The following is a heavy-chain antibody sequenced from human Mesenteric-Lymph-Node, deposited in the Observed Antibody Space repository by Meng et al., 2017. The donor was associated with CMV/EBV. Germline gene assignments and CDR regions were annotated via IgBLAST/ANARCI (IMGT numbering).Heavy chain of an antibody. CDR3: ARQARPPYYFDF. Sequence: KVSCKGSGYSFTSYWIGWVRQMPGKGLEWMGVIYPGDSDTTYSPSFQGQVTISVDKSISTAYLQWSSLKASDTAMYYCARQARPPYYFDFWGQGTLVTVSS. CDR1: GYSFTSYW. D-gene: IGHD2-21*01. J-gene: IGHJ4*02. CDR2: IYPGDSDT. V-gene: IGHV5-51*01.